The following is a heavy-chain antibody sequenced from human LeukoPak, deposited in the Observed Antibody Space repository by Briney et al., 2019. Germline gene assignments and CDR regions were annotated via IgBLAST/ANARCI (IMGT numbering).Heavy chain of an antibody. CDR2: FNHSGST. Sequence: SETLTLTCAVHGRSFGGYYWSWIRQPPGKGLDWIGEFNHSGSTNYNPSLESRVTISVDTSKNQFSLKLSSVTAADTAVYYCARLVGTRLRYFGWLSHTGWFDPWGQGTLVTVSS. CDR1: GRSFGGYY. D-gene: IGHD3-9*01. CDR3: ARLVGTRLRYFGWLSHTGWFDP. V-gene: IGHV4-34*01. J-gene: IGHJ5*02.